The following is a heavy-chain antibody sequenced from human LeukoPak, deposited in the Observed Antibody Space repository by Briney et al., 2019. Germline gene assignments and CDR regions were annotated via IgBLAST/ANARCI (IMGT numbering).Heavy chain of an antibody. D-gene: IGHD3-22*01. J-gene: IGHJ3*02. V-gene: IGHV4-34*01. CDR1: GGSFSGYY. Sequence: PSETLSLTCAVYGGSFSGYYWSWIRQSPGKGLEWIGEIYHSGSTNSNPSLKSRVTISVDTSKNQFSLKLSSLTAADTAVYYCARVKTTMIVATRAFDIWGQGTMVTVSS. CDR2: IYHSGST. CDR3: ARVKTTMIVATRAFDI.